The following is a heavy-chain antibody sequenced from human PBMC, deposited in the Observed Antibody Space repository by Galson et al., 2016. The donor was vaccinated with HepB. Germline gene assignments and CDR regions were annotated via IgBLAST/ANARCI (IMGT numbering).Heavy chain of an antibody. CDR2: IEGDGTGT. CDR1: GFTFSSYW. CDR3: ARGVSSAPRSSFDH. V-gene: IGHV3-74*01. Sequence: SLRLSCAASGFTFSSYWMHWVRQVPGKGLVWVSRIEGDGTGTHYADSVKGRLTISRDNAKNTLYVQMIGLRDEDTAVYYCARGVSSAPRSSFDHWGQGILVSVSS. J-gene: IGHJ4*02. D-gene: IGHD6-19*01.